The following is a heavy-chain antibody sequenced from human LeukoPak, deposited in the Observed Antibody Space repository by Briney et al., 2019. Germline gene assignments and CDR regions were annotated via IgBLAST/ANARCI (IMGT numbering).Heavy chain of an antibody. D-gene: IGHD5-18*01. CDR3: ARLQLRAGNHYYFDY. CDR2: IYYSGST. V-gene: IGHV4-59*08. J-gene: IGHJ4*02. Sequence: KPSETLSLTCTVSGGSISSYYWSWIRQPPGKGLEWIGYIYYSGSTNYNPSLKSRVTISVDTSKNQFSLKLSSVTAADTAVYYCARLQLRAGNHYYFDYWGQGTLVTVSS. CDR1: GGSISSYY.